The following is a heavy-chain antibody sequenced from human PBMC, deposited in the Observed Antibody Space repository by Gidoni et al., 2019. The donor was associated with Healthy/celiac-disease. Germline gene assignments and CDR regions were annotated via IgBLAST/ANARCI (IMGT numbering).Heavy chain of an antibody. CDR1: GGSFSGYY. Sequence: QVQLQQWGAGLLKPSETLSLTCAVYGGSFSGYYWSWIRQPPGKGLEWIGEINHSGSTNYNPSLKSRVTISVDTSKNQFSLKLSSVTAADTAVYYCARAPVAGTENWFDPWGQGTLVTVSS. CDR3: ARAPVAGTENWFDP. J-gene: IGHJ5*02. CDR2: INHSGST. V-gene: IGHV4-34*01. D-gene: IGHD6-19*01.